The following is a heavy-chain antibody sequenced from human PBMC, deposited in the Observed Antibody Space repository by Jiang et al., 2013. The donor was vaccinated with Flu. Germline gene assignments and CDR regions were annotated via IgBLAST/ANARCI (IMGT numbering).Heavy chain of an antibody. J-gene: IGHJ4*02. CDR2: ISGYTPNK. D-gene: IGHD1-26*01. V-gene: IGHV1-18*01. CDR1: GYTFTNYA. Sequence: GAEVKKPGASVKVSCKASGYTFTNYAINWVRQAPGQGLEWMGWISGYTPNKSFAQKFQGRVTLTTDKSTSTAYMELTSLKSDDTAVYYCARGAGEGDYWGQGTLVTVSS. CDR3: ARGAGEGDY.